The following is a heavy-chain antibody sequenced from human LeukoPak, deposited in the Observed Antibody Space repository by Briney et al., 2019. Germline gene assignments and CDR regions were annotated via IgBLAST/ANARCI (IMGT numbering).Heavy chain of an antibody. CDR2: IYYSGST. Sequence: SETLPLTCTVSGGSISSYYWSWIRQPPGKGLEGIGYIYYSGSTNYNPSLNSRVTISVATYKNQFSLKLSSVTAADTAAYYCASSITGTTSVYWGQGTLVTVSS. V-gene: IGHV4-59*08. CDR1: GGSISSYY. J-gene: IGHJ4*02. CDR3: ASSITGTTSVY. D-gene: IGHD1-20*01.